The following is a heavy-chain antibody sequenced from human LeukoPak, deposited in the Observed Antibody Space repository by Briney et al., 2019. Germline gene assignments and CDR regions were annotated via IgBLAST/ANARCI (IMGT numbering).Heavy chain of an antibody. Sequence: GGSLRLSCAASGFTFSSYAMHWVRQAPGKGLEWVAVISYDGSNKYYADSVKGRFTISRDNSKNTLYLQMNSLRADDTAVYYCAKDLNWGLDYWGQGTLVTVSS. V-gene: IGHV3-30-3*01. CDR3: AKDLNWGLDY. CDR1: GFTFSSYA. D-gene: IGHD7-27*01. J-gene: IGHJ4*02. CDR2: ISYDGSNK.